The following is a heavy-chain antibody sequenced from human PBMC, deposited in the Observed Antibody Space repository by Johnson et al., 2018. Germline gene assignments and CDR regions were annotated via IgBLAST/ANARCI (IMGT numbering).Heavy chain of an antibody. CDR3: ARDSSSWGVP. CDR2: ISSSSSYI. CDR1: SYS. V-gene: IGHV3-21*01. Sequence: SYSMNWVRQAPGKGLEWVSSISSSSSYIYYADSVKGRFTISRDNAKNSLYLQMNSLRAEDTAVYYCARDSSSWGVPWGQGTLVTVSS. D-gene: IGHD6-13*01. J-gene: IGHJ5*02.